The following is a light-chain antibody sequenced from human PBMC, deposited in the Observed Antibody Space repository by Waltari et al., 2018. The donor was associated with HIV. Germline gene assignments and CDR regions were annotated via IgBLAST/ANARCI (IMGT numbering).Light chain of an antibody. CDR2: GAS. CDR1: QSVSSN. Sequence: EIVMTQSPATLSVSPGERATLSCRASQSVSSNLAWYQQKPGQAPRLLIYGASISATGIPARFSGSGSGTEFTLTISSLQSEDFAVYYCQQYNNWLRTFGQGTKVEIK. J-gene: IGKJ1*01. CDR3: QQYNNWLRT. V-gene: IGKV3-15*01.